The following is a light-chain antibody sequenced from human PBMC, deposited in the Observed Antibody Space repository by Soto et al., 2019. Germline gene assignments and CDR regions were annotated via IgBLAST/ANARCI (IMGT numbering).Light chain of an antibody. Sequence: AIRMTQSPSSFSASTGDRVTITCRASQGISSYLAWYQQKPGKAPKLLIYAASTLQSGVPSRFSGSGSGTDFTLTISCLQSEDFATYYCKQYYSYPVLTFGGGTKVEIK. V-gene: IGKV1-8*01. CDR3: KQYYSYPVLT. J-gene: IGKJ4*01. CDR2: AAS. CDR1: QGISSY.